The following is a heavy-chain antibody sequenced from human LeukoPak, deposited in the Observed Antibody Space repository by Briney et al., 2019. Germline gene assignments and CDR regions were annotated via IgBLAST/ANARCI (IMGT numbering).Heavy chain of an antibody. J-gene: IGHJ1*01. Sequence: GASVKVSCKASGGTFSNYAISWVRQAPGQGLEWMGAIIPIFGTANYAQKFQGRVTITADESTSTAYMELSSLRSEDTAVYYCARILSSSWYEYFHHWGQGTLVTVSP. CDR1: GGTFSNYA. V-gene: IGHV1-69*13. CDR2: IIPIFGTA. D-gene: IGHD6-19*01. CDR3: ARILSSSWYEYFHH.